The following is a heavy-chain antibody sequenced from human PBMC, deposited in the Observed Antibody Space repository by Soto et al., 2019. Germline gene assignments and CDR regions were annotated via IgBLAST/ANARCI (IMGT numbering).Heavy chain of an antibody. J-gene: IGHJ3*02. CDR1: GGSISSYY. V-gene: IGHV4-59*01. D-gene: IGHD6-19*01. Sequence: PSETLSLTCPVSGGSISSYYWSWIRQPPGKGLEWIGYIYYSGSTNYNPSLKSRVTISVDTSKNQFSLKLSSVTAADTAVYYCARDSSGWSDAFDIWGQGTMVTVSS. CDR3: ARDSSGWSDAFDI. CDR2: IYYSGST.